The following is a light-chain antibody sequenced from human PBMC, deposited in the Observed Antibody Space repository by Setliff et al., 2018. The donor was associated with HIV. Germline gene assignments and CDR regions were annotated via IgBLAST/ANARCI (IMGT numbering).Light chain of an antibody. J-gene: IGLJ1*01. V-gene: IGLV6-57*01. Sequence: NFMLTQPHSVSESPGKTVTISCTRSSGSIADNYVQWFQQRPGSSPTIVISEDDQRPSGVPDRFSGSVDSSSNSASRTISGLKTEDEADYYCQSYDSNNHYVFGTGTKATVL. CDR2: EDD. CDR1: SGSIADNY. CDR3: QSYDSNNHYV.